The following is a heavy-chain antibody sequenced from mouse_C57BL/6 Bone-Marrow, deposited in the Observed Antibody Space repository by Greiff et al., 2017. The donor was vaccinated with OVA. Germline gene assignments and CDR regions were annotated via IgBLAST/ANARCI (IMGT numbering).Heavy chain of an antibody. CDR2: IYPGSGST. CDR3: ARSGIYYYGSPYFDV. D-gene: IGHD1-1*01. V-gene: IGHV1-55*01. CDR1: GYTFTSYW. Sequence: QVQLQQPGAELVKPGASVKMSCKASGYTFTSYWITWVKQRPGQGLEWIGDIYPGSGSTNYNEKFKSKATLTADKSSSTAYMQLSSLTSEDSAVYYCARSGIYYYGSPYFDVWGTGTTVTVSS. J-gene: IGHJ1*03.